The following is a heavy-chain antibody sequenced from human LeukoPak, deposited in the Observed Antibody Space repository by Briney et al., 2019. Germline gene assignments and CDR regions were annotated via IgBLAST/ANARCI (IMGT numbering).Heavy chain of an antibody. J-gene: IGHJ5*02. CDR1: GFTFRDYA. CDR3: AKDTSSGWYVGWFDP. V-gene: IGHV3-23*01. Sequence: GGPLRLSCAASGFTFRDYAMSWVRQAPGKGLEWVSAISGSGGSTYYADSVKGRFTISRDNSKNTLYLQMNSLRAEDTAVYYCAKDTSSGWYVGWFDPWGQGTLVTVSS. D-gene: IGHD6-19*01. CDR2: ISGSGGST.